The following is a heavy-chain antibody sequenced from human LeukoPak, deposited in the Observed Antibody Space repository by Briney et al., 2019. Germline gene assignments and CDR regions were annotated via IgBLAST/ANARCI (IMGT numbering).Heavy chain of an antibody. J-gene: IGHJ6*01. V-gene: IGHV4-34*01. CDR1: GGSFSGYY. CDR2: IYYSGST. D-gene: IGHD2-15*01. Sequence: SETLSFTCAVYGGSFSGYYWSWIRQPPGKGLEWIGSIYYSGSTYYNPSLKSRVTISVDTSKNQFSLKLSSVTAADTAVYYCARHRTNDLGYCSGGSCYVLPWGQGITVTASS. CDR3: ARHRTNDLGYCSGGSCYVLP.